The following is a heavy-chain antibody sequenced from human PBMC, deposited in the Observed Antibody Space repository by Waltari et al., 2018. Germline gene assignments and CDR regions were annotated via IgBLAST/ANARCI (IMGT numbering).Heavy chain of an antibody. CDR2: IKTKAEGETT. J-gene: IGHJ4*02. V-gene: IGHV3-15*01. D-gene: IGHD2-2*03. CDR3: ATEGLIYTSLDIYDF. CDR1: GFIFQDAW. Sequence: EVRLVESGGGLVKPGGSLRLSCADSGFIFQDAWLSWVGQAQGKEMVWICRIKTKAEGETTDDAGPVKCRFTISRDDAANNLFPQMNSLKIDDTAVYYCATEGLIYTSLDIYDFWGQGSLVAVSS.